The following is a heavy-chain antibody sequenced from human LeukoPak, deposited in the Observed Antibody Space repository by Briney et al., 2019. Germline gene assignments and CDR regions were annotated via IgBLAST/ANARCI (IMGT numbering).Heavy chain of an antibody. CDR3: ARRQSGYRDY. CDR2: IYHSGST. CDR1: GYSSSSGYY. D-gene: IGHD3-22*01. J-gene: IGHJ4*02. Sequence: SETLSLTCAVSGYSSSSGYYWGSIRQPPGKGLEWIGNIYHSGSTYYNPSLKGRVTISVDTSKNQFSLNLTSVTAADTAVYYCARRQSGYRDYWGQGTLVTVSS. V-gene: IGHV4-38-2*01.